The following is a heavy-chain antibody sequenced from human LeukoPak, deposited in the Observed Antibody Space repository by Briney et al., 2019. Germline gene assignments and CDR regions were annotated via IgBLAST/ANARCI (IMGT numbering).Heavy chain of an antibody. V-gene: IGHV4-59*08. CDR3: ARGITIFGVVVYYMDV. Sequence: SETLSLTCTVSGGSISGYYRSWIRQPPGKGLEWIGYIYYSGSTNYNPSLKSRVTISVDTSKNQFSLKLSSVTAADTAVYYCARGITIFGVVVYYMDVWGKGTTVTVSS. CDR2: IYYSGST. J-gene: IGHJ6*03. CDR1: GGSISGYY. D-gene: IGHD3-3*01.